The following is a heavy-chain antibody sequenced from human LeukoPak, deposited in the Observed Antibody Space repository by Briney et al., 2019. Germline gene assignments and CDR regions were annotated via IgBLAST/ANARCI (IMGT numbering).Heavy chain of an antibody. CDR1: GGTFSSYA. J-gene: IGHJ4*02. D-gene: IGHD2-2*01. CDR3: ARERGGIVVVPAAFFDY. Sequence: ALVKVSCKASGGTFSSYAISWVRQAPGQGLEWMGRIIPILGIANYAQKFQGRVTITADKSTSTAYMELSSLRSEDTAVYYCARERGGIVVVPAAFFDYWGQGTLVTVSS. V-gene: IGHV1-69*04. CDR2: IIPILGIA.